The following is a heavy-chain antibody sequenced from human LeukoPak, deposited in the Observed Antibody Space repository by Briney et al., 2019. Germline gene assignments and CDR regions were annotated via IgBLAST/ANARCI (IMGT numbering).Heavy chain of an antibody. CDR2: IYHSGST. CDR1: GYSISSGYY. J-gene: IGHJ4*02. V-gene: IGHV4-38-2*02. Sequence: PSETLSLTCTVSGYSISSGYYWGWIRQPPGKGLEWIGSIYHSGSTYYNPSLKSRVTISVDTSKNQFSLKLSSVNAADTAVYYCARAITMVRGAGFPDYWGQGTLVTVSS. CDR3: ARAITMVRGAGFPDY. D-gene: IGHD3-10*01.